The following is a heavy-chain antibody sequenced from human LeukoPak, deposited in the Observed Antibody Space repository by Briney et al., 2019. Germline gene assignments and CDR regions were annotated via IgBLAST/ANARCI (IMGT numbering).Heavy chain of an antibody. D-gene: IGHD3-3*01. CDR1: GGTFSSYA. CDR2: IIPIFGTA. J-gene: IGHJ6*03. CDR3: ARSEYDFWSGYYSPPLGYYYYYYMDV. Sequence: ASVKVSCKASGGTFSSYAISWVRQAPGQGLEWMGGIIPIFGTANYAQKFQGRFTITADESTSTAYMELSSLRSEDTAVYYCARSEYDFWSGYYSPPLGYYYYYYMDVWGKGTTVTVSS. V-gene: IGHV1-69*13.